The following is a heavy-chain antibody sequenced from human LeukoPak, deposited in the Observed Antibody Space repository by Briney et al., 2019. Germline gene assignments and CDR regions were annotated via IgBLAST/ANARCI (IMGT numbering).Heavy chain of an antibody. D-gene: IGHD2-2*01. V-gene: IGHV3-49*04. CDR1: GFTFGDYA. CDR2: IRSKAYGGTT. J-gene: IGHJ4*02. CDR3: TRVGCSSTSCYFNY. Sequence: SLRLSCTASGFTFGDYAMSWVRQAPGKGPEWVGFIRSKAYGGTTEYAASVKGRFTISRDDSKSIEYLQMNSLKTEATAVYYCTRVGCSSTSCYFNYWGLGTLVTVSS.